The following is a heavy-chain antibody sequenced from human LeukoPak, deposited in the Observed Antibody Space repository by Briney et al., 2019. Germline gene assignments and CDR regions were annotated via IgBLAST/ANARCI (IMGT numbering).Heavy chain of an antibody. V-gene: IGHV3-11*06. CDR1: GFAFGHYY. CDR2: ISFSSGDT. D-gene: IGHD3-10*01. Sequence: GGSLRLSRAASGFAFGHYYMSWFRQAPGKGPESVSYISFSSGDTNYGDSVRGRFTISRDNAKNSLYLQMNSLRVEDTAVYYCARGAGELPIDYWGQGTMVTVSS. CDR3: ARGAGELPIDY. J-gene: IGHJ4*02.